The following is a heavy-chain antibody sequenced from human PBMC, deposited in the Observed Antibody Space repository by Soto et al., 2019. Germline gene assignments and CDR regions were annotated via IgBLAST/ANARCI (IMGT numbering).Heavy chain of an antibody. CDR3: ARQRASFRVTAVAGYWFDP. CDR1: GGSISSSSYY. Sequence: PSETLSLTCTVSGGSISSSSYYWGWIRQPPGKGLEWIGSIYYSGSTNYNPSLKSRVTISVDTSKNQFSLKLSSVTAADTAVYYCARQRASFRVTAVAGYWFDPWGQGTLVTVSS. CDR2: IYYSGST. J-gene: IGHJ5*02. V-gene: IGHV4-39*01. D-gene: IGHD6-19*01.